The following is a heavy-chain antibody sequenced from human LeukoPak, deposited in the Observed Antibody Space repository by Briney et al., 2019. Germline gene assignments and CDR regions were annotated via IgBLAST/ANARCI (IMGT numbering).Heavy chain of an antibody. V-gene: IGHV3-33*01. J-gene: IGHJ6*02. Sequence: PGGSLRLSCAASGFTFSSYGMHWVRQAPGKGLEWVAVIRYDGSNKYYADSVKGRFTISRDNSKNTLYLQMNSLRAEDTAVYYCARVDRGYYDYYYGMDVWGQGTTVTVSS. CDR2: IRYDGSNK. CDR3: ARVDRGYYDYYYGMDV. D-gene: IGHD3-3*01. CDR1: GFTFSSYG.